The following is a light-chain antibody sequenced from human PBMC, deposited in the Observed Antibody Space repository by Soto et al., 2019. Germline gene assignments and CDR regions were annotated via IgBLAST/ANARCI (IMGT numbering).Light chain of an antibody. CDR2: DAS. CDR3: QQRSNWPPWT. Sequence: EIVLTQSPATLSLSPGERATLSCRASQSVNSYLAWYQQKPGQAPRLLIYDASNRATGIPARFSGSGSGTDFTLPISSLESEDFAVYYCQQRSNWPPWTFGQGTKVEIK. CDR1: QSVNSY. V-gene: IGKV3-11*01. J-gene: IGKJ1*01.